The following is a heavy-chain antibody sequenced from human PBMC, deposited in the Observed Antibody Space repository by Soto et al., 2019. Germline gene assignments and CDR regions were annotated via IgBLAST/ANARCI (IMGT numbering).Heavy chain of an antibody. CDR3: ARVSGSYYYGMDV. V-gene: IGHV4-4*02. J-gene: IGHJ6*02. CDR1: GCSISSSNW. CDR2: IYHSGST. Sequence: PSDTLSLTCAVSGCSISSSNWGRWVRQPPGKGLEWIGEIYHSGSTNYNPSLKSRVTISVDKSKNQFSLKLSSVTAADTAVYYCARVSGSYYYGMDVWGQGTTVTVSS.